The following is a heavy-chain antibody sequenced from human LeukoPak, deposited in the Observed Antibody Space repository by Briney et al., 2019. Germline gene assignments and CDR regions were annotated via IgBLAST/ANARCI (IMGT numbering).Heavy chain of an antibody. CDR2: LYWDDDK. J-gene: IGHJ3*02. CDR1: GFPHSTTGVA. V-gene: IGHV2-5*02. D-gene: IGHD6-19*01. Sequence: SGPTLVNPTQTLTLTCTFSGFPHSTTGVAVGWIRQPPGEALEWLPLLYWDDDKRYSPSLKSRLTITKDTSKNQVVLTMTNMDPVDTATYYCAHRPVVRIAVVAFAIWGQGTMVTVSS. CDR3: AHRPVVRIAVVAFAI.